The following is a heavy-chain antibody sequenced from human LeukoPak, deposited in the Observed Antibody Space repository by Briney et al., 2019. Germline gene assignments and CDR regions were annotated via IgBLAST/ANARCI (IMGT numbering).Heavy chain of an antibody. Sequence: PGGSLRLSCAASGFTFSSNAMSWVRQAPGKGLEWVSAISGSGGSTYYADSVKGRFTISRDNPKNTLYLQMNSLRAEDTAVYYCAKVSGYNSGWYVTHFDYWGQGTLVTVSS. V-gene: IGHV3-23*01. CDR3: AKVSGYNSGWYVTHFDY. D-gene: IGHD6-19*01. CDR1: GFTFSSNA. CDR2: ISGSGGST. J-gene: IGHJ4*02.